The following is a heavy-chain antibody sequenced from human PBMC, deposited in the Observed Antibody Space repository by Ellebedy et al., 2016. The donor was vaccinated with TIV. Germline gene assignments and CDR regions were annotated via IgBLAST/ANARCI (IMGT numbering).Heavy chain of an antibody. CDR3: ARALTYMGVGGAFDI. CDR2: ILPIFNTP. V-gene: IGHV1-69*13. D-gene: IGHD2-21*01. Sequence: SVKVSXXASGGTFSSHTVNWIRQAPGQGLEWMGGILPIFNTPTYAQAFQDRLTITADESTSTGYMELSSLKSEDTAAYYCARALTYMGVGGAFDIWGRGTEVIVSS. CDR1: GGTFSSHT. J-gene: IGHJ3*02.